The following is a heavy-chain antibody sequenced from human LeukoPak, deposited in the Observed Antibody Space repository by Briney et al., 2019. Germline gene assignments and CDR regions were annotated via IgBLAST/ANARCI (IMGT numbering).Heavy chain of an antibody. CDR3: ARVLPMVRGVIYYYYYMDV. Sequence: KPSETLSPTCTVSGGSISSYYWSWIRQPPGKGLEWIGYIYYSGSTNYNPSLKSRVTISVDTSKNQFSLKLSSVTAADTAVYYCARVLPMVRGVIYYYYYMDVWGKGTTVTVSS. V-gene: IGHV4-59*01. J-gene: IGHJ6*03. CDR1: GGSISSYY. D-gene: IGHD3-10*01. CDR2: IYYSGST.